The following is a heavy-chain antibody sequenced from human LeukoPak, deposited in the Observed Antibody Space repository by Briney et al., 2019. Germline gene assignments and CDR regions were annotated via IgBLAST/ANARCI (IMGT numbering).Heavy chain of an antibody. CDR3: AKGAQKVVIPFDY. CDR1: GFTFSYDW. J-gene: IGHJ4*02. V-gene: IGHV3-23*01. D-gene: IGHD3-22*01. Sequence: GGSLRLSCAASGFTFSYDWMTWVRQAPGKGLEWVSAISGSGGSTYYADSVKGRFTISRDNSKNTLYLQMNSLRAEDTAVYYCAKGAQKVVIPFDYWGQGTLVTVSS. CDR2: ISGSGGST.